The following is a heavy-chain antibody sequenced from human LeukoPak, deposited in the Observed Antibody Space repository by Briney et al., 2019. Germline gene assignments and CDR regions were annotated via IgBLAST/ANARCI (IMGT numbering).Heavy chain of an antibody. Sequence: SETLSLTCTVSDDSISRGGYYWSWIRQHPGKGLEWIGYLYYSGSTFYSPSLKSRLIISRDTSRNQFSLTLRSVTAADTAVYYCARVRALHRITMVRGVPGDAFDIWGQGTMVTVSS. CDR3: ARVRALHRITMVRGVPGDAFDI. CDR1: DDSISRGGYY. D-gene: IGHD3-10*01. J-gene: IGHJ3*02. CDR2: LYYSGST. V-gene: IGHV4-31*03.